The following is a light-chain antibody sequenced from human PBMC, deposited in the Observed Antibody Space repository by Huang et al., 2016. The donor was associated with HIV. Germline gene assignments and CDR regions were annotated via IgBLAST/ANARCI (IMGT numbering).Light chain of an antibody. CDR2: GAS. CDR1: QSIYRY. CDR3: QQSHATSAWT. Sequence: DIQMTQSPSSLSASIGDRVTITCRASQSIYRYLNWYQQKPWKAPNHRIYGASNLQSGVPASFSGSGSGTHFTLTITSLQTEDFATYYCQQSHATSAWTFGQGTKVEIK. V-gene: IGKV1-39*01. J-gene: IGKJ1*01.